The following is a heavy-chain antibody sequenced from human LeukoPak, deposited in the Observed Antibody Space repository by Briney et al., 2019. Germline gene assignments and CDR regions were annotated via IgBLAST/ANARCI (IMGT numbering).Heavy chain of an antibody. CDR1: GFTFSSYW. V-gene: IGHV3-74*01. J-gene: IGHJ4*02. CDR2: INTDGSST. CDR3: ARDPEWELLVD. D-gene: IGHD1-26*01. Sequence: GGSLRLSCAASGFTFSSYWMHWVRQAPGKGLVWVSRINTDGSSTSYADSVKGRFTIFRDNAKNTLYLQMNSLRAEDTAVYYCARDPEWELLVDWGQGTLVTVSS.